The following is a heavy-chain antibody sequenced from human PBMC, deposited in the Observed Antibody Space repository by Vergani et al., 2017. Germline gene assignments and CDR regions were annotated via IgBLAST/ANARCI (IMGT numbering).Heavy chain of an antibody. CDR2: IKSDGSIT. V-gene: IGHV3-74*03. CDR1: GFSFNSYW. CDR3: AKAGSVASESLQYNYYMDV. D-gene: IGHD4-11*01. Sequence: DVHLAESGGGFFQPGGSLRLSCSASGFSFNSYWMHWVRQVPGKGLLWVSRIKSDGSITAYADSVKGRFTISRDNAQNTLYLQMNSLRVEDTGVYYCAKAGSVASESLQYNYYMDVWGRGTTVTVS. J-gene: IGHJ6*03.